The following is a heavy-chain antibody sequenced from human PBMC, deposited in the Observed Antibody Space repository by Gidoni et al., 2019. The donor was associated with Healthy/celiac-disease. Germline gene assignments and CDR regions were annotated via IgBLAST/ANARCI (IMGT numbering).Heavy chain of an antibody. Sequence: QLQLQESGPGLVKPSAALSLTCTVSGGSISRSSYYWGWIRQPTGKGLEWIGSIYYSGSTYPNPSLKSRVTISVDTAIRVFALPPSFASIFPPKSTKLTAAYTAVYYCASRITMVRGVFGTMYGMDVWGQGTTVTVSS. CDR3: TAAYTAVYYCASRITMVRGVFGTMYGMDV. V-gene: IGHV4-39*01. CDR2: IYYSGST. J-gene: IGHJ6*02. D-gene: IGHD3-10*01. CDR1: GGSISRSSYY.